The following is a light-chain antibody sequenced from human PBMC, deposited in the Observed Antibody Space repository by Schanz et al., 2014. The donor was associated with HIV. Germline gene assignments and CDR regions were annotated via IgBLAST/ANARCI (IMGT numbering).Light chain of an antibody. J-gene: IGLJ3*02. CDR1: SSNIGAAYD. CDR3: CSRV. V-gene: IGLV1-40*01. CDR2: AVT. Sequence: QSVLTQPPSLSGAPGQRVTISCTGSSSNIGAAYDVHWYQQLPGTAPKLLIYAVTDRPSGISNRFSGSKSANTASLTISGLQAEDEADYYCCSRVFGGGTKVTVL.